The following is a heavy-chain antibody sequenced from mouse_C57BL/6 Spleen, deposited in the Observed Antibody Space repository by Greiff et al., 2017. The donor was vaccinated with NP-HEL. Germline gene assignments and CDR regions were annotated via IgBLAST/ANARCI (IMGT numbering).Heavy chain of an antibody. CDR3: AKEAHYYGSSYGYFDV. Sequence: QVQLQQSGPGLVQPSQSLSITCTVSGFSLTSYGVHWVRQSPGKGLEWLGVIWRGGSTDYNAAFMSRLGIIKGNPKSQVFFKMNSLQAHDTAIYYWAKEAHYYGSSYGYFDVWGTGTTVTVSS. CDR2: IWRGGST. CDR1: GFSLTSYG. V-gene: IGHV2-5*01. J-gene: IGHJ1*03. D-gene: IGHD1-1*01.